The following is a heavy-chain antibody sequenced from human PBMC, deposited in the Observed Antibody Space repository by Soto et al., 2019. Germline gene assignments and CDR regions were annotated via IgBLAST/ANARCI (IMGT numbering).Heavy chain of an antibody. J-gene: IGHJ6*02. D-gene: IGHD6-13*01. CDR1: GFTFSSYS. CDR3: ARDGLRPKAAAIYYYYGMDV. Sequence: GGSLRLSCAASGFTFSSYSMNWVRQAPGKGLEWVSYISSSSSTIYYADSVKGRFTISRDNAKNSLYLQMNSLRDEDTAVYYCARDGLRPKAAAIYYYYGMDVWGQGTTVTVSS. CDR2: ISSSSSTI. V-gene: IGHV3-48*02.